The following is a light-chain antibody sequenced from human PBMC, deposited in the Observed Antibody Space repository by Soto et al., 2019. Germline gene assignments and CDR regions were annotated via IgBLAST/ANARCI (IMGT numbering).Light chain of an antibody. CDR1: QSVSSN. CDR2: ASS. J-gene: IGKJ2*01. Sequence: EIVMTQSPATLALSPGERATLSCTASQSVSSNLAWYQQKPCQAPRLLIHASSTRATGIPARFSGGGSGTEFSLTIISLQSEDFAVFYCQQYNNWPPYTFGQGTKLEIK. CDR3: QQYNNWPPYT. V-gene: IGKV3-15*01.